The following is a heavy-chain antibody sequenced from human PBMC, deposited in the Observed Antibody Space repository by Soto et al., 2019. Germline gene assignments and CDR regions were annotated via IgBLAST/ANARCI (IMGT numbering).Heavy chain of an antibody. CDR1: GFTFSSYS. D-gene: IGHD3-22*01. J-gene: IGHJ4*01. V-gene: IGHV3-21*01. Sequence: PGGSLRHSCSASGFTFSSYSLSWVRQDTGKGLEWVSSISSSSSYIYYADSVKGRFTISRDNAKNSLYLKMNRLRAEDTAVYYFARVYYYISSGYYCDAWGHGT. CDR3: ARVYYYISSGYYCDA. CDR2: ISSSSSYI.